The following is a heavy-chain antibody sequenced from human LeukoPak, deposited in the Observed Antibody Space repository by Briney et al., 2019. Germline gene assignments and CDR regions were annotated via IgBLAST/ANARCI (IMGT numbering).Heavy chain of an antibody. CDR1: GYTFTSYG. CDR2: ISAYNGNT. D-gene: IGHD2-2*01. V-gene: IGHV1-18*01. Sequence: GASVKVSCKASGYTFTSYGISWVRQAPGQGLEWMGWISAYNGNTNYAQKVQGRVTMTIDTSASTAYMELRSLRSDDTAVYYCARADGALSRFDYWGQGTLVTVSS. CDR3: ARADGALSRFDY. J-gene: IGHJ4*02.